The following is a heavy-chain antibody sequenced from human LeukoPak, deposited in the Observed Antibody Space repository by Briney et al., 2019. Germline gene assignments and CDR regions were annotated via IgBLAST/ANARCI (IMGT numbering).Heavy chain of an antibody. CDR2: IYYSGST. CDR1: GGSISSSSYY. D-gene: IGHD6-6*01. Sequence: PSETLSLTCTVSGGSISSSSYYWGWIRQPPGKGLEWIGSIYYSGSTYYNPSLKSRVTISVDTSKNQFSLKLSSVTAADTAVYYCARDPRLAFGIWGQGTMVTVSS. J-gene: IGHJ3*02. V-gene: IGHV4-39*07. CDR3: ARDPRLAFGI.